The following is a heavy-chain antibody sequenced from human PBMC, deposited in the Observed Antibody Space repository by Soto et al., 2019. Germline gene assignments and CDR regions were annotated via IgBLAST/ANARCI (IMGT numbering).Heavy chain of an antibody. D-gene: IGHD2-21*02. J-gene: IGHJ4*02. CDR1: VFTFSPYT. V-gene: IGHV3-30-3*01. CDR2: ISYDGSDK. CDR3: ARGGGFCGADCYKGGIDY. Sequence: PWGSLRLSCSASVFTFSPYTMHWFRQTPGKGLEWVAVISYDGSDKYYAGSVRGRFTISRDNSKNTLFLQMNSLRAEDTALYYCARGGGFCGADCYKGGIDYWGQGALVTVSS.